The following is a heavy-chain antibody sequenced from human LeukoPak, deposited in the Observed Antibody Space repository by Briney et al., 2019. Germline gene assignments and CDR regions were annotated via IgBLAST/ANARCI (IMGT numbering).Heavy chain of an antibody. Sequence: GGSLRLSCAASGFPFSSYAMHWVRQAPGKGLEWVAVISYDGSNKYYADSVKGRFTISRDNSKNTLYLQMNSLRAEDTAVYYCASLGRDWGQGTLVTVSS. CDR2: ISYDGSNK. J-gene: IGHJ4*02. CDR1: GFPFSSYA. V-gene: IGHV3-30-3*01. D-gene: IGHD3-16*01. CDR3: ASLGRD.